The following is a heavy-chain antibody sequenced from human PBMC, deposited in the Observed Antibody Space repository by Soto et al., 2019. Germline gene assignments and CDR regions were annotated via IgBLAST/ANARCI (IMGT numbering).Heavy chain of an antibody. CDR1: GGSISSYY. CDR3: ARRYGYSFDY. Sequence: QVQLQESGPGLVKPSETLSLTCTVSGGSISSYYWSWIRQPPGKGLEWIGYSYYSGSTNYNPSLKSRVTISVDTSQNQFSLKLSSVTAADTAVYYCARRYGYSFDYWGQGTLVTVSS. V-gene: IGHV4-59*08. D-gene: IGHD1-1*01. J-gene: IGHJ4*02. CDR2: SYYSGST.